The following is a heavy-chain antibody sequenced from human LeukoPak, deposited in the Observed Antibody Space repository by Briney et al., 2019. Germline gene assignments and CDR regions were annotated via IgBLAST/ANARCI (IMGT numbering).Heavy chain of an antibody. CDR2: IYRSGST. CDR1: GYYLSNPYY. Sequence: PSETLSLTCDVSGYYLSNPYYWGWIRPPPGKGVEWIRNIYRSGSTYYTPSLKSRVTISVDTSKNQFSLNLNSVTAADTAVYYCARQRGSYYFDYWGQGTLVSVSS. J-gene: IGHJ4*02. V-gene: IGHV4-38-2*01. CDR3: ARQRGSYYFDY. D-gene: IGHD1-26*01.